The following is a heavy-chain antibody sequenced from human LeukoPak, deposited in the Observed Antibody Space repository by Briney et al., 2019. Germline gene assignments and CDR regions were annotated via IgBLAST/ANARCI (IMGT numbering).Heavy chain of an antibody. D-gene: IGHD1-26*01. CDR2: ISYDGSNK. CDR1: GFTFSSYG. Sequence: AGGSLRLSCAASGFTFSSYGMHWVRQAPGKGLEWVAVISYDGSNKYYADSVKGRFTISRDNSKNTLYLQMNSLRAEDTAVYYCARDTPFFTTSFDYWGQGTLVTVSS. V-gene: IGHV3-30*03. CDR3: ARDTPFFTTSFDY. J-gene: IGHJ4*02.